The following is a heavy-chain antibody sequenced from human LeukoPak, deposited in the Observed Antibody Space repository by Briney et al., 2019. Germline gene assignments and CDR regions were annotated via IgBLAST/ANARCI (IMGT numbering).Heavy chain of an antibody. CDR3: ARSHSPAYYAPFDY. J-gene: IGHJ4*02. CDR1: GGIFSNYV. CDR2: IIPVFGTP. V-gene: IGHV1-69*05. D-gene: IGHD3-22*01. Sequence: SVKVSCKVSGGIFSNYVISWVRQAPGQGLEWMGGIIPVFGTPNYAQKFRGRVTITTDESTSTAHMEMSSLRSEDTAVYYCARSHSPAYYAPFDYWGQGTLVTVSS.